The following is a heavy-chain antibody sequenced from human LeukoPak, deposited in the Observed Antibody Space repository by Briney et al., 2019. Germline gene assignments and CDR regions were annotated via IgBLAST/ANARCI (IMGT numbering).Heavy chain of an antibody. CDR1: GYTFTGYY. D-gene: IGHD3-16*02. CDR3: ARDSDTYDYVWGSYRFDY. V-gene: IGHV1-2*06. J-gene: IGHJ4*02. CDR2: INPNSGGT. Sequence: SXXVSCKASGYTFTGYYMHWVRQAPGQGLEWMGRINPNSGGTNYAQKFQGRVTMTRDTAISTAYMELSRLRSDDTAVYYCARDSDTYDYVWGSYRFDYWGQGTLVTVSS.